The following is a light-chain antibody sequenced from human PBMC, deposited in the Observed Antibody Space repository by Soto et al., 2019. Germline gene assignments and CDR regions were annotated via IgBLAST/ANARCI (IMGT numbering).Light chain of an antibody. V-gene: IGKV1-12*01. Sequence: IQMTQSPSSLSASIGDGVTITCRASQGIGVRLAWFQQKPGKAPQYLIQSASTLQSGVPSRFSGSGSGTEFILTINSLQPEDVAIYYCLQVNSFPRTFGQGTKVDIK. CDR1: QGIGVR. CDR2: SAS. J-gene: IGKJ1*01. CDR3: LQVNSFPRT.